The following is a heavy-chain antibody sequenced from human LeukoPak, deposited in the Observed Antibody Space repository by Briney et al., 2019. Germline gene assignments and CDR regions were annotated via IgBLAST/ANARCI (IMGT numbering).Heavy chain of an antibody. Sequence: PGRSLRLSCAASGFTFSSYGMYWVRQAPGEGLEWVAVIWYDGSNKYYADSMRGRVTTSRDNSKNTLYLQMNSMRAEDTAVYYCARDAGTPDAFDSWGQGTMVTVSS. V-gene: IGHV3-33*07. D-gene: IGHD6-13*01. CDR3: ARDAGTPDAFDS. CDR1: GFTFSSYG. J-gene: IGHJ3*02. CDR2: IWYDGSNK.